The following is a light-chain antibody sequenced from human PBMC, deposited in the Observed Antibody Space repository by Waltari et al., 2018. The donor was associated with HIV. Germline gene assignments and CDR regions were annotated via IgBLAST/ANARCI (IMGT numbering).Light chain of an antibody. CDR2: AAS. CDR3: QQTYIPPTT. J-gene: IGKJ2*01. V-gene: IGKV1-39*01. Sequence: DIQMTQSPSSLSASIGDRVTIACRASQGINKYLNWYHQKPGKAPEHLIYAASNLQSGVPSRFSASGSGTDFTLTISSLQPEDFATYYCQQTYIPPTTFGQGTKLE. CDR1: QGINKY.